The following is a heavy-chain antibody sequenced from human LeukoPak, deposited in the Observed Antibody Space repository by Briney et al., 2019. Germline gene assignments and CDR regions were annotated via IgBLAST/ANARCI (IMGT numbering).Heavy chain of an antibody. J-gene: IGHJ4*02. V-gene: IGHV4-59*01. CDR1: GGSISSYY. CDR3: AAYYYGSGSSPFDY. CDR2: IYYSGST. D-gene: IGHD3-10*01. Sequence: PSETLSLTCTVSGGSISSYYWSWIRQPPRKGLEWIGYIYYSGSTNYNPSLKSRVTISVDTSKNQFSLKLSSVTAADTAVYYCAAYYYGSGSSPFDYWGQGTLVTVSS.